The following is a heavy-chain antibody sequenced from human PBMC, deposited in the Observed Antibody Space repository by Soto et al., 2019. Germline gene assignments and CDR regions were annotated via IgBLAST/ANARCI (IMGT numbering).Heavy chain of an antibody. CDR3: ARDNQWSPGINYYYYGMDV. J-gene: IGHJ6*02. Sequence: SVKVSCKASGGTFSSYAISWVRQAPGQGLEWMGGIIPIFGTANYAQKFQGRVTITADESTSTAYMELSSLRSEDTAVYYCARDNQWSPGINYYYYGMDVWGQGTTVTVSS. D-gene: IGHD3-10*01. V-gene: IGHV1-69*13. CDR1: GGTFSSYA. CDR2: IIPIFGTA.